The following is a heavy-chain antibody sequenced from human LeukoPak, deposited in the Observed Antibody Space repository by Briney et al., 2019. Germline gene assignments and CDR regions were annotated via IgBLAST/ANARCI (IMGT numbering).Heavy chain of an antibody. J-gene: IGHJ4*02. CDR1: SGSISTSNYY. V-gene: IGHV4-39*07. CDR3: ARDVGYQRGYYFDY. Sequence: PSETLSLSCTVSSGSISTSNYYWGWVRQPPGKALEWIGNIFYSGSTYYSPSLKSRVTISLDTSRNQFSLKLSSVTAADTAVYYCARDVGYQRGYYFDYWGQGTLVTVSS. D-gene: IGHD2-2*01. CDR2: IFYSGST.